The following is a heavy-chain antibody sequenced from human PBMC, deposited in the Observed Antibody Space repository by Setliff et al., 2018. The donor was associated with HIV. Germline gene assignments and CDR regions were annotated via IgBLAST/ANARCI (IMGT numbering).Heavy chain of an antibody. D-gene: IGHD3-22*01. Sequence: GASVKVSCKASGYTFTGYYMHWVRQAPGQGLEWMGRINPNSGGTNYAQKSQGRVTMTRDTSISTAYMELSRLRSDDTAVYYCARHASTWYYDTSGPHFDYWGQGTLVTVSS. CDR1: GYTFTGYY. CDR2: INPNSGGT. J-gene: IGHJ4*02. CDR3: ARHASTWYYDTSGPHFDY. V-gene: IGHV1-2*06.